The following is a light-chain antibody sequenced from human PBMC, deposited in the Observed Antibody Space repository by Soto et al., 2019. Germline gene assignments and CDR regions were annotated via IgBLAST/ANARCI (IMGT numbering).Light chain of an antibody. Sequence: QTVVTQEPSFSVSPGGTVTLTCGLISGSFSTSYYPSWYQQTQGQAPRTLIYSTNTRSSGGPDRFSGSILGNKAALTITGAHADDESDYYCVLYMGSGISVFGGGTKVTVL. J-gene: IGLJ3*02. CDR2: STN. V-gene: IGLV8-61*01. CDR1: SGSFSTSYY. CDR3: VLYMGSGISV.